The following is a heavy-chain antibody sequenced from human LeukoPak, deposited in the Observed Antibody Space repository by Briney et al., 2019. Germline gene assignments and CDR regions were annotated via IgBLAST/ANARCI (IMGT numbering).Heavy chain of an antibody. D-gene: IGHD6-19*01. CDR2: TSYDGSDT. V-gene: IGHV3-30*18. Sequence: PGGSLRLSCATSGFTFSSYGMHWVRQAPGKGLEWVAVTSYDGSDTCYADSVKGRFTISRDNSKNTLYLQINSLRAEDTAVYYCAKDRWIRRISLAGQDYWGQGTLVTVSS. CDR1: GFTFSSYG. J-gene: IGHJ4*02. CDR3: AKDRWIRRISLAGQDY.